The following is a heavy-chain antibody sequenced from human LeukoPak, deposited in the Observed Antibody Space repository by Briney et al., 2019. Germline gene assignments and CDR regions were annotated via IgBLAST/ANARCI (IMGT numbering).Heavy chain of an antibody. V-gene: IGHV4-38-2*02. CDR3: AREGGYSYGYLDY. D-gene: IGHD5-18*01. CDR2: IYHSGST. Sequence: NPSETLSLTCTVSGYSISSGYYWGWIRQPPGKGLEWIGSIYHSGSTYYNPSLKSQVTISVDTSKNQFSLKLSSVTAADTAVYYCAREGGYSYGYLDYWGQGTLVTVSS. J-gene: IGHJ4*02. CDR1: GYSISSGYY.